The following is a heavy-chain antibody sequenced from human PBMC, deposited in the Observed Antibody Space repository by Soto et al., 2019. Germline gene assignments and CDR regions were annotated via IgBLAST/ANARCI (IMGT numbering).Heavy chain of an antibody. CDR1: GGSLGGYY. CDR2: IFLGGGT. J-gene: IGHJ4*02. CDR3: ASPDFRSNTFYYYLDS. Sequence: SETLSLTCAVYGGSLGGYYWSWIRQPPGKGLEWIGEIFLGGGTNYSPSLKSRVTISVDTSKNQFSLELSSVTAADTAVYYCASPDFRSNTFYYYLDSWGQGALVTVSS. D-gene: IGHD2-2*01. V-gene: IGHV4-34*12.